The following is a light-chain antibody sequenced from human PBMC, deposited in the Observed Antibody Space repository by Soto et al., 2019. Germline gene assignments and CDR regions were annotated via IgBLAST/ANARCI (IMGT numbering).Light chain of an antibody. CDR1: GGYNY. CDR3: SSHAGRNTVL. Sequence: ALTQPPSASGSPGQSVTISCTGTGGYNYVSWYQQHPGKAPKPLIYEVSKRPSGVPDRFSGSKSGNTAALTVSGLQAEDEADYYCSSHAGRNTVLFGGGTKVTVL. V-gene: IGLV2-8*01. J-gene: IGLJ2*01. CDR2: EVS.